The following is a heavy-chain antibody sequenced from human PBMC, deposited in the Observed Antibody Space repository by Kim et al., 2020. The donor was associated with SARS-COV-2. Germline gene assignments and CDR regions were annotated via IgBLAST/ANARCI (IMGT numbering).Heavy chain of an antibody. Sequence: YAASVKGRFTISRDNAKNTVYLQRNSLRADDTAVYYCARALAVAGTGGYYWGQGTLVTVSS. V-gene: IGHV3-74*01. CDR3: ARALAVAGTGGYY. J-gene: IGHJ4*02. D-gene: IGHD6-19*01.